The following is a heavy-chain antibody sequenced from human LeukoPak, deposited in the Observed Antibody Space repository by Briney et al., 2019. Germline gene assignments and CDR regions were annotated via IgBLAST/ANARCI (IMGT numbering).Heavy chain of an antibody. J-gene: IGHJ4*02. Sequence: PGRSLRLSCAASGFTFDDYAMPWVRQAPGKGLEWVSVIYSGGSTYYADSVKGRFTISRDNSKNTLYLQMNSLRAEDTAVYYCARVGYYGSGSERDYWGQGTLVTVSS. CDR1: GFTFDDYA. CDR2: IYSGGST. V-gene: IGHV3-66*01. D-gene: IGHD3-10*01. CDR3: ARVGYYGSGSERDY.